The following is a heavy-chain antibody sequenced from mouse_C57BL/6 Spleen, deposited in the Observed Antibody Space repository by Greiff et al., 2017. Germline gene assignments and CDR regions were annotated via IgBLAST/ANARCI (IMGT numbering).Heavy chain of an antibody. J-gene: IGHJ1*03. CDR3: TVYDYDVGYFDV. D-gene: IGHD2-4*01. V-gene: IGHV1-64*01. CDR1: GYTFTSYW. Sequence: QVQLQQPGAELVKPGASVKLSCKASGYTFTSYWMHWVKQRPGQGLEWIGMIHPNSGSTNYNEKFKSKATLTVDKSSSTAYMQLSSLTSEDSAVYYCTVYDYDVGYFDVWGTGTTVTVSS. CDR2: IHPNSGST.